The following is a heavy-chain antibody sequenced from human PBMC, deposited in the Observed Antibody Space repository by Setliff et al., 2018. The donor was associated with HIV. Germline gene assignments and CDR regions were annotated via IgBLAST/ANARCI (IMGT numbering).Heavy chain of an antibody. Sequence: SETLSLTCAVSAYSISSGYYWGWIRQPPGKGLEWIGSIYHSGSTNYNPSLKSRLTISLDTSKNQFSLKLNSVTAADTAVYYCARDGGSSTWGSGAFDVWGQGTVVTVSS. CDR3: ARDGGSSTWGSGAFDV. CDR1: AYSISSGYY. CDR2: IYHSGST. D-gene: IGHD7-27*01. J-gene: IGHJ3*01. V-gene: IGHV4-38-2*02.